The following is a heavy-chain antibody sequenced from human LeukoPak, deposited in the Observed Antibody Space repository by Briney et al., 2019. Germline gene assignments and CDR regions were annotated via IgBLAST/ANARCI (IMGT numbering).Heavy chain of an antibody. Sequence: GGSLRLSCAASGFTFSNYAMHWVRQAPGKGLEYASAISSNGGSTYYANSVKGRFTISRDNSKNTLYLQMGSLRAEDMAVYYCARGRYSSSLFDYWGQGTLVTVSS. CDR3: ARGRYSSSLFDY. CDR2: ISSNGGST. D-gene: IGHD6-6*01. CDR1: GFTFSNYA. J-gene: IGHJ4*02. V-gene: IGHV3-64*01.